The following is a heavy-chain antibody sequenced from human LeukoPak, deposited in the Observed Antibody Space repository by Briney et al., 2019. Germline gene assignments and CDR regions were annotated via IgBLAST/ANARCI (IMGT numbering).Heavy chain of an antibody. D-gene: IGHD5-24*01. Sequence: GGSLRLSCAASGLTFRSYCMSWVRQAPGKGLEWVANIKQDGSEKYYVDSVKGRFTISRDNAKNSLYLQMNSLRAEDTAVYYCARDTPEMATNRLGWFDPWGQGTLVIVSS. CDR3: ARDTPEMATNRLGWFDP. V-gene: IGHV3-7*01. CDR2: IKQDGSEK. CDR1: GLTFRSYC. J-gene: IGHJ5*02.